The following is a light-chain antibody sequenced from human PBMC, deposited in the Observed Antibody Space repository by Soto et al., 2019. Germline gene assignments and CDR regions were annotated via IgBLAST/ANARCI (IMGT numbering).Light chain of an antibody. CDR3: SSNAGSNNLV. Sequence: QSALTQPPSASGSPGQSVTISCTGTSSDVGGYNYVSRYQQHPGKAPKVMIYEVSKRPSGVPDRFSGSKSGNTASLTVSGLQAEDEADYYCSSNAGSNNLVFGGGTKLTVL. J-gene: IGLJ2*01. CDR2: EVS. CDR1: SSDVGGYNY. V-gene: IGLV2-8*01.